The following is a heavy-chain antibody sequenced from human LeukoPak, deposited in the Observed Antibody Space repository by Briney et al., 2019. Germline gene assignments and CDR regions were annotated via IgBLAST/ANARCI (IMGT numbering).Heavy chain of an antibody. V-gene: IGHV4-39*07. Sequence: PSETLSLTCSVSGNSIGTTYYWGVIRQPPGKGLEWIAAIYYTGTTYYKPSLKSRVTMSVDTSKNQFSLKLSSVTAADTAVYYCARVFDSGSQAYFYYMDVWGKGTTVTIFS. CDR3: ARVFDSGSQAYFYYMDV. D-gene: IGHD3-10*01. J-gene: IGHJ6*03. CDR1: GNSIGTTYY. CDR2: IYYTGTT.